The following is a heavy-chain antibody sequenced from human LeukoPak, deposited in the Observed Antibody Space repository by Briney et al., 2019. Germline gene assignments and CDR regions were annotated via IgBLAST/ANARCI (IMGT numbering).Heavy chain of an antibody. CDR3: SXXXXXWTTVSRGWFDA. V-gene: IGHV4-34*01. J-gene: IGHJ5*02. CDR1: GGSFSGYY. D-gene: IGHD4-17*01. CDR2: INHSGST. Sequence: SETLSLTCAVYGGSFSGYYWSWIRQPPGKGLEWIGEINHSGSTNYNPSLNSRVTISVDTSKNQGSLKLRSVTAAETARYYSSXXXXXWTTVSRGWFDAWGQGTLVTVSS.